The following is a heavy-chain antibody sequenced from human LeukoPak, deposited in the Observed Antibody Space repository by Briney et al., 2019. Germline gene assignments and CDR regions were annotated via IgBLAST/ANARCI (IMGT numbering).Heavy chain of an antibody. CDR1: GFTFSSYA. D-gene: IGHD3-3*01. CDR2: ISYDGSNK. CDR3: ARTYDFWSGYYSGRCFDY. J-gene: IGHJ4*02. V-gene: IGHV3-30*04. Sequence: GRSLRLSCAASGFTFSSYAMHWVRQAPGKGLEWVAVISYDGSNKYYADSGKGRFTISRDNSKNTLYLQMNSLRAEDTAVYYCARTYDFWSGYYSGRCFDYWGQGTLVTVSS.